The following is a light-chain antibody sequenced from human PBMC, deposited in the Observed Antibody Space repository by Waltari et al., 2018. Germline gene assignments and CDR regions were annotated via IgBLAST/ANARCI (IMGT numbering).Light chain of an antibody. CDR2: QGT. Sequence: QSALTQPASMSASPGQSIPISCTATNNDVATYDLVSWYQQHPGNAPKLLIFQGTKRPSEVSSRFSGSKSANTASLTISGLQPEDEAYYYCCSYAGTWLFGGGTKLTVL. V-gene: IGLV2-23*01. CDR3: CSYAGTWL. CDR1: NNDVATYDL. J-gene: IGLJ2*01.